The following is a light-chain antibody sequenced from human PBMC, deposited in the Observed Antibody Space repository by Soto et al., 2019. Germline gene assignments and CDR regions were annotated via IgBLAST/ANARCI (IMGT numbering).Light chain of an antibody. Sequence: EIVLTQSPAPLSLSPGDRATLSCRASPIVSRYLAWYQQKPGQAPRLLIYDVSNRATGIPARFSGSGSGTDFTLTISSLEPEDFAVYYCQQRSNWPRFTFGPGTKVDIK. J-gene: IGKJ3*01. CDR3: QQRSNWPRFT. CDR1: PIVSRY. V-gene: IGKV3-11*01. CDR2: DVS.